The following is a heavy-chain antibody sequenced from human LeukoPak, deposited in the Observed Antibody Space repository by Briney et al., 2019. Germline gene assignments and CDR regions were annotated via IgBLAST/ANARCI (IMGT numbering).Heavy chain of an antibody. CDR1: GFTFSSYG. J-gene: IGHJ3*02. Sequence: GGSLRLSCAASGFTFSSYGMSWVRQAPGKGLEWVSAISGSGGSTYYADSVKGRFTISRDKSKNTLYLQMNSLRAEDTAVYYCAKSRKYDILTGLQEPDAFDIWGQGTMVTVSS. CDR2: ISGSGGST. V-gene: IGHV3-23*01. CDR3: AKSRKYDILTGLQEPDAFDI. D-gene: IGHD3-9*01.